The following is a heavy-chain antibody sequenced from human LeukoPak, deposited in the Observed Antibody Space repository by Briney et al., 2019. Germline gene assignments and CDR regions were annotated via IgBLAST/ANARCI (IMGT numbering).Heavy chain of an antibody. CDR1: GGSISSGDYS. Sequence: SETLSLTCDVSGGSISSGDYSWSWLRQPPGKGPEWIGYIYHSGSTYYNPSIKSRVTISVDRSKNQFSLKLSSVTAADTAVYYCAAGTDYFDYWGQGTLVTVSS. D-gene: IGHD1/OR15-1a*01. CDR2: IYHSGST. CDR3: AAGTDYFDY. V-gene: IGHV4-30-2*01. J-gene: IGHJ4*02.